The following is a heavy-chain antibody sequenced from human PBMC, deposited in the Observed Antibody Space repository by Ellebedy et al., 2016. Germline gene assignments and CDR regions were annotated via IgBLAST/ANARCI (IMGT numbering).Heavy chain of an antibody. D-gene: IGHD2-21*01. CDR1: GYTFTGYY. J-gene: IGHJ4*02. V-gene: IGHV1-2*02. CDR3: ANTYCGGDCYVY. CDR2: INPNSGGT. Sequence: ASVKVSCXASGYTFTGYYMHWVRQAPGQGLEWMGWINPNSGGTNYAQKFQGRVTMTRDTSISTAYMELSRLRSDDTAVYYCANTYCGGDCYVYWGQGTLVTVSS.